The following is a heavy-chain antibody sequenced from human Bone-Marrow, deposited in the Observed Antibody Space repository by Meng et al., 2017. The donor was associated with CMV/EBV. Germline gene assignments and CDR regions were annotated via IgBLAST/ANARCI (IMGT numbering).Heavy chain of an antibody. D-gene: IGHD2-2*01. V-gene: IGHV1-69*10. Sequence: SVKVSCKASGGTFSSYAISWVRQAPGQGLEWMGGIIPILGIANYAQKFQGRVTITADKSTSTAYMELSSLRSEDTAVYYCVVVPAASNYYYGMDVWGQGTTVTVSS. CDR2: IIPILGIA. J-gene: IGHJ6*02. CDR1: GGTFSSYA. CDR3: VVVPAASNYYYGMDV.